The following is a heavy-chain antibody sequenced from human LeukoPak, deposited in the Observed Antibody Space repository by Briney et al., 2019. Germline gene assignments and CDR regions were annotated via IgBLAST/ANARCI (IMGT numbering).Heavy chain of an antibody. CDR2: INSAGSST. CDR1: GFTFSNYW. CDR3: ATGGGWEPSSGVVTHIDV. V-gene: IGHV3-74*01. Sequence: GGSLRLSCAASGFTFSNYWMHWVRQAPGKGLVWVSRINSAGSSTSYADSVKGRFTMSRDNAKNTLYLQMSSLRVEDTAVYYCATGGGWEPSSGVVTHIDVWGKGTTVTVSS. J-gene: IGHJ6*03. D-gene: IGHD3-3*01.